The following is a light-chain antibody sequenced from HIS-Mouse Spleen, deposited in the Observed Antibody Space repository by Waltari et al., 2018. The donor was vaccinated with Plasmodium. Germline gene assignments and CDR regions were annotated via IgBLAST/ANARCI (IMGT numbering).Light chain of an antibody. CDR1: QSVSSSY. Sequence: EIVLTQSPGTLSLSPGERATLSCRASQSVSSSYLAWYQQKPGQAPRLLIDGASSRATGIPDRFSGSGSGTDFTLTISRLEPEDFAVYYCQQYGSSPPTYTFGQGTKLEIK. V-gene: IGKV3-20*01. CDR3: QQYGSSPPTYT. CDR2: GAS. J-gene: IGKJ2*01.